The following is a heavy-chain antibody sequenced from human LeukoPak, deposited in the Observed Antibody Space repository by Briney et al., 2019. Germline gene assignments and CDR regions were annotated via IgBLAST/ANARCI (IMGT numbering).Heavy chain of an antibody. CDR3: AKDFRRYCSSTSCHYFDY. J-gene: IGHJ4*02. V-gene: IGHV3-23*01. D-gene: IGHD2-2*01. CDR1: GFTFSSYA. Sequence: GGSLRLSCAASGFTFSSYAMSWVRQAPGKGLEWVSAISGSGGSTYYADSVKGRFTISRDNSKNTLYLQMNSLRAEDTAVYYCAKDFRRYCSSTSCHYFDYWGQGTLVTVSS. CDR2: ISGSGGST.